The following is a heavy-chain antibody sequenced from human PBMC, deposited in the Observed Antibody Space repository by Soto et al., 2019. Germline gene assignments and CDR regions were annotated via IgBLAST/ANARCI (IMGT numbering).Heavy chain of an antibody. D-gene: IGHD4-17*01. CDR2: ISSTTNSI. Sequence: EVQLVESGGGLVQPGESLRLSCVASGLTLSRHSMSWVRQAPGKGLEWVSYISSTTNSIHYADSVKGRFTVSRDNAENSVYLQMNSLRVEDTAVYYCARDVYGDYALDSWGQGTLVTVTS. V-gene: IGHV3-48*01. CDR3: ARDVYGDYALDS. J-gene: IGHJ4*02. CDR1: GLTLSRHS.